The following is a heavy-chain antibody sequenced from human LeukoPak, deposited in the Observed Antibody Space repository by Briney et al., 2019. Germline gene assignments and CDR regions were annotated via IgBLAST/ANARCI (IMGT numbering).Heavy chain of an antibody. D-gene: IGHD1-26*01. V-gene: IGHV4-59*12. Sequence: SETLSLTCTVSGGSISSYYWSWIRQPAGKGLEWIGYIYYSGSTNYNPSLKSRVTISVDTSKNQFSLKLSSVTAADTAVYYCARDKGATSAFDIWGQGTMVTVSS. CDR3: ARDKGATSAFDI. J-gene: IGHJ3*02. CDR2: IYYSGST. CDR1: GGSISSYY.